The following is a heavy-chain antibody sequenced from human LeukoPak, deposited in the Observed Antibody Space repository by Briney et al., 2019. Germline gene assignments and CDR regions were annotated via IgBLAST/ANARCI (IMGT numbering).Heavy chain of an antibody. CDR1: GFTFSSYI. V-gene: IGHV3-30*02. CDR2: IRYDGSNK. J-gene: IGHJ4*02. Sequence: GGSLRLSCAASGFTFSSYIMHWVRQAPGKGLEWVAFIRYDGSNKYYADSVKGRFTISRDNSKNTLYLQMNSLRAEDTAVYYCAKEQYDYVWGSYRFFDYWGQGTLVTVSS. D-gene: IGHD3-16*02. CDR3: AKEQYDYVWGSYRFFDY.